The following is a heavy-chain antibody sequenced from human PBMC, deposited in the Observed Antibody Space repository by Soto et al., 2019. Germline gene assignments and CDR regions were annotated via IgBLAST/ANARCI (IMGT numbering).Heavy chain of an antibody. CDR2: IMPVFPTP. D-gene: IGHD3-3*02. CDR3: ARDKDRQQLGGNYYYIMDV. V-gene: IGHV1-69*12. J-gene: IGHJ6*02. CDR1: GGTFRTSA. Sequence: QVQLVQSGAEVKKPGSSVRVSCKTSGGTFRTSAISWVRQAPGQGLEWMGGIMPVFPTPDYAQKFQGRVTITAVESTSTAYMELSSLRSEDTAVYYCARDKDRQQLGGNYYYIMDVWGQGTTVTVSS.